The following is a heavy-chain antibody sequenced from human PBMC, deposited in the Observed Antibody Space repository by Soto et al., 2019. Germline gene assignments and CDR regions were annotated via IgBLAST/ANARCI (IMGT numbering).Heavy chain of an antibody. CDR1: GYTLTELS. V-gene: IGHV1-24*01. Sequence: GASVKVSCEVSGYTLTELSMHWVRQAPGKGLEWMGGFDPEDGETIYAQKFQGRVTMTEDTSTDTAYMELSSLRSEDTAVYYCATAIAARSWFDPWGQGTLVTVSS. J-gene: IGHJ5*02. CDR2: FDPEDGET. CDR3: ATAIAARSWFDP. D-gene: IGHD6-6*01.